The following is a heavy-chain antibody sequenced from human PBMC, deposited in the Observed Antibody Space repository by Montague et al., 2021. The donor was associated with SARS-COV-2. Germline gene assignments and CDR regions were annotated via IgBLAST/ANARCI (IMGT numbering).Heavy chain of an antibody. CDR3: ARAERGSCGDGNCYQYFFNY. V-gene: IGHV6-1*01. J-gene: IGHJ4*02. CDR1: GDSVSTNSGT. CDR2: TYYRSEWYS. Sequence: CAISGDSVSTNSGTWNWDRLSPSRGLEWPGRTYYRSEWYSDYSVSVKSRISINPDTSKNQFSLQLNSVTPEDTAVYYCARAERGSCGDGNCYQYFFNYWGQGTRVTVPS. D-gene: IGHD2-15*01.